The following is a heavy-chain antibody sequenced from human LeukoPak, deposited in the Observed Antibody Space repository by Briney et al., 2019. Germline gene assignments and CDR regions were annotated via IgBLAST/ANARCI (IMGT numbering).Heavy chain of an antibody. CDR1: GFTFSTYG. J-gene: IGHJ4*02. Sequence: GGSLRLSCAASGFTFSTYGIHWVRQAPGKGLEWLSFITSSSSTIYYADSVKGRFTISRDNAKNSLYLQMNSLRDEDTAVYYCARDLLTSRYYYHSGGYSHFGYWGQGTLVSVSS. V-gene: IGHV3-48*02. D-gene: IGHD3-22*01. CDR3: ARDLLTSRYYYHSGGYSHFGY. CDR2: ITSSSSTI.